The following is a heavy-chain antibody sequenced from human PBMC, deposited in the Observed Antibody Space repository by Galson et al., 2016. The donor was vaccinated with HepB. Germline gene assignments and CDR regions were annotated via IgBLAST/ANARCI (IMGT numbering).Heavy chain of an antibody. Sequence: SETLSLTCTISGDSISSSEYYWGWIRQPPGKGLEWISAFYHSGSTYQPSLRSRVTMSVDKSKNQFSLKLSSVTAADTAMYYCSRLASLGYSSPPFNFWGQGILVTVSS. V-gene: IGHV4-39*01. CDR3: SRLASLGYSSPPFNF. CDR1: GDSISSSEYY. CDR2: FYHSGST. D-gene: IGHD6-13*01. J-gene: IGHJ4*02.